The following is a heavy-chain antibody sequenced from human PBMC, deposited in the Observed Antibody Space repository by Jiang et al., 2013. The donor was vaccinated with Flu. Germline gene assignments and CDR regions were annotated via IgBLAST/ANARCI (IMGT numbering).Heavy chain of an antibody. CDR2: IYYSGST. CDR1: GGSISSSSYY. D-gene: IGHD2-21*02. Sequence: GPGLVKPSETLSLTCTVSGGSISSSSYYWGWIRQPPGKGLEWIGSIYYSGSTYYNPSLKSRVTISVDTSKNQFSLKLSSVTAADTAVYYCARRPLLDCGGDCYTNWYFDLWGRGTLVTVSS. CDR3: ARRPLLDCGGDCYTNWYFDL. V-gene: IGHV4-39*01. J-gene: IGHJ2*01.